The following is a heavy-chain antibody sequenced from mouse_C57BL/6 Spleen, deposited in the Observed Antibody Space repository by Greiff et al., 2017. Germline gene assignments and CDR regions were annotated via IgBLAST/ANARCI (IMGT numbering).Heavy chain of an antibody. D-gene: IGHD4-1*02. CDR3: ARSTGATLFFDY. CDR2: IDPSDSYT. J-gene: IGHJ2*01. Sequence: QVQLKESGAELVMPGASVKLSCKASGYTFTSYWMHWVKQRPGQGLEWIGEIDPSDSYTNYNQKFKGKSTLTVDKSSSTAYMQLSSLTSEDSAVYYCARSTGATLFFDYWGQGTTLTVSS. V-gene: IGHV1-69*01. CDR1: GYTFTSYW.